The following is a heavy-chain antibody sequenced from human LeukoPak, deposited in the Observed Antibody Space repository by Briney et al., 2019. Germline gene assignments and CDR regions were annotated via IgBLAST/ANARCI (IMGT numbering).Heavy chain of an antibody. V-gene: IGHV1-69*06. CDR2: IIPIFGTA. J-gene: IGHJ6*04. D-gene: IGHD2-15*01. CDR1: GGTFSSYA. Sequence: ASVKVSCKASGGTFSSYAISWVRQAPGQGLEWMGGIIPIFGTANYAQKFQGRVTITADKSTSTAYMELSSLRSEDTAVYYCARDSLRRGRRLGGYYYGMDVWGKGTMVTVSS. CDR3: ARDSLRRGRRLGGYYYGMDV.